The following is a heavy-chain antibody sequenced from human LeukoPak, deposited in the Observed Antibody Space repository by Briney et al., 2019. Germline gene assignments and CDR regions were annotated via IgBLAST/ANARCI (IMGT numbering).Heavy chain of an antibody. D-gene: IGHD2-21*01. CDR1: GGSFSGYY. V-gene: IGHV4-34*01. J-gene: IGHJ4*02. Sequence: SETLSLTCAVYGGSFSGYYWSWIRQPPGKGLEWIGEINHSGSTNYNPSLKSRVTISVDTSKNQFSLKLSSVTAADTAVYYCARGRTALLYWGQGTLVTVSS. CDR2: INHSGST. CDR3: ARGRTALLY.